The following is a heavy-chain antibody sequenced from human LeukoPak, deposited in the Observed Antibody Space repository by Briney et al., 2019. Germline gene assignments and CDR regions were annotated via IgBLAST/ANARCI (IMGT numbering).Heavy chain of an antibody. CDR1: GYTFTGYY. J-gene: IGHJ4*02. V-gene: IGHV1-2*02. CDR3: AREATVTTNLFDY. D-gene: IGHD4-17*01. CDR2: INPNSGGT. Sequence: ASVKVSCKASGYTFTGYYMHWVRQAPGQGLEWMGWINPNSGGTNYAQKFQGRATMTRDTSISTAYMELSRLRSDDTAVYYCAREATVTTNLFDYWGQGTLVTVSS.